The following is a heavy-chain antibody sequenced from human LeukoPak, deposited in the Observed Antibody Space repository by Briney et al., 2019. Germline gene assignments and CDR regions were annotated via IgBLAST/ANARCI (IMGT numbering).Heavy chain of an antibody. Sequence: SETLSLTCAVYGGSFSGYYWSWIRQPPGKGLEWIGEINHSGSTNYNPSLKSRVTISVDTSKNQFSLKLSSVTAADTAVYYCASDIVVVPAAPHHYYYMDVWGKGTTVTVSS. V-gene: IGHV4-34*01. CDR3: ASDIVVVPAAPHHYYYMDV. CDR1: GGSFSGYY. J-gene: IGHJ6*03. D-gene: IGHD2-2*01. CDR2: INHSGST.